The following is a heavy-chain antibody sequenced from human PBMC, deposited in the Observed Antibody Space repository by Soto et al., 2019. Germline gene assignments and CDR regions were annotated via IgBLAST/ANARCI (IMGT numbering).Heavy chain of an antibody. CDR1: GGSISSGGYS. CDR3: ARANPSYYYDSSGDNWFDP. J-gene: IGHJ5*02. Sequence: SETLSLTCAVSGGSISSGGYSWSWIRQPPGKGLEWIGYIYHSGSTYYNPSLKSRVTISVDRSKNQFSLKLSSVTAADTAVYYCARANPSYYYDSSGDNWFDPWAQGTLVTVSS. V-gene: IGHV4-30-2*01. CDR2: IYHSGST. D-gene: IGHD3-22*01.